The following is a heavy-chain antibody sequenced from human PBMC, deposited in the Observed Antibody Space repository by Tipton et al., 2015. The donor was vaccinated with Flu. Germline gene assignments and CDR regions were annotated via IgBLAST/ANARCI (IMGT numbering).Heavy chain of an antibody. CDR3: ARASGYYYESSDYDY. CDR1: GFTVSSKY. D-gene: IGHD3-22*01. CDR2: IYSGGSS. Sequence: SLRLSCAASGFTVSSKYMTWVRQAPGKGLEWVSDIYSGGSSYYADSVKGRFTISRDNSKNTLNLQMNSLRAEDTAVYYCARASGYYYESSDYDYWGQGTLVTVSS. J-gene: IGHJ4*02. V-gene: IGHV3-66*02.